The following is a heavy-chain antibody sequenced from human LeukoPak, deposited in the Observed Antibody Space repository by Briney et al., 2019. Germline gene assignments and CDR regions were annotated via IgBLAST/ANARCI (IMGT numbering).Heavy chain of an antibody. CDR3: ANITPVRLHPLNY. J-gene: IGHJ4*02. Sequence: GGSLRLSCAASGFTFSSYAMSWVRQAPGKGLEWVSAISGSGGSTYYADSVKGRFTISRDNSKDTLYLQMNSLRAEDTAVYYCANITPVRLHPLNYWGQGTLVTVSS. V-gene: IGHV3-23*01. CDR2: ISGSGGST. D-gene: IGHD4-11*01. CDR1: GFTFSSYA.